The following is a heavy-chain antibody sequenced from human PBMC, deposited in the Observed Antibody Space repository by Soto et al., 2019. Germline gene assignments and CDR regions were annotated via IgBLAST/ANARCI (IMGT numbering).Heavy chain of an antibody. CDR3: ARSVRLYYYYGMDV. CDR1: GGYISSYY. Sequence: SETLSLTCTVSGGYISSYYWSWIRQPPGKGLEWIGYIYYSGSTNYNPSLKSRVTISVDTSKNQFSLKLSSVTAADTAVYYCARSVRLYYYYGMDVWGQGTTVTVSS. V-gene: IGHV4-59*01. CDR2: IYYSGST. D-gene: IGHD6-19*01. J-gene: IGHJ6*02.